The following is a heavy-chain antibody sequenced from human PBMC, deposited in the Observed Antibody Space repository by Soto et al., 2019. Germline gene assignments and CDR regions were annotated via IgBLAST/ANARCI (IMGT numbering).Heavy chain of an antibody. CDR1: GGSISSGGYY. Sequence: QVQLQESGPGLVKPSQTLSLTCTVSGGSISSGGYYWSWIRQHPGKGLEWIGYIYYSGSTYYNPSLKSRVTISVDTSKNQFSLKLSSVTAADTAVYYCARDRPHYGSGSYTVESLAYWGQGTLVTVSS. D-gene: IGHD3-10*01. V-gene: IGHV4-31*03. J-gene: IGHJ4*02. CDR2: IYYSGST. CDR3: ARDRPHYGSGSYTVESLAY.